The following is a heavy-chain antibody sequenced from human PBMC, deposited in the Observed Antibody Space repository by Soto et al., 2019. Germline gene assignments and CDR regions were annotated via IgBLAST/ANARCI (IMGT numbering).Heavy chain of an antibody. CDR2: IFYSGSA. CDR3: AREGIAVAGIPTLNGNWFDP. CDR1: GGSISSSTYY. D-gene: IGHD6-19*01. J-gene: IGHJ5*02. V-gene: IGHV4-39*02. Sequence: SETLSLTCTVSGGSISSSTYYWGWIRQPPGKGLEWIGSIFYSGSAYYNPSLESRVTISVDTSKNQFSLKLTSVTAADTAVYYCAREGIAVAGIPTLNGNWFDPWGQGTLVTVSS.